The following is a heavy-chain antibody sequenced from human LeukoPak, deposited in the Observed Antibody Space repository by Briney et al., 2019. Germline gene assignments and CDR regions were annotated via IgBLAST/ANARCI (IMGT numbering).Heavy chain of an antibody. J-gene: IGHJ4*02. V-gene: IGHV1-2*02. CDR3: AILSSWYVTGDY. Sequence: ASVKVSCKASGYTFTGYYMHWVRQAPGQGLEYMGWINPNSGGTNYAQMFQGRVTMTRDTSISTAYMELSSLRSDDTAVYYCAILSSWYVTGDYWGQGTLATVSS. CDR1: GYTFTGYY. CDR2: INPNSGGT. D-gene: IGHD6-13*01.